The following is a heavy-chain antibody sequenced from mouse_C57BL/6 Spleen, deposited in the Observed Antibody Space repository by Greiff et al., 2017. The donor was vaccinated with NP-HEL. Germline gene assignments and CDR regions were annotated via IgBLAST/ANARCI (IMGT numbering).Heavy chain of an antibody. CDR2: INPNNGGT. V-gene: IGHV1-18*01. J-gene: IGHJ1*03. CDR3: ARTEDYGSSYGYFDV. D-gene: IGHD1-1*01. CDR1: GYTFTDYN. Sequence: EVQLQQSGPELVKPGASVKIPCKASGYTFTDYNMDWVKQSHGKSLEWIGDINPNNGGTIYNQKFKGKATLTVDKSSSTAYMELRSLTSEDTAVYYCARTEDYGSSYGYFDVWGTGTTVTVSS.